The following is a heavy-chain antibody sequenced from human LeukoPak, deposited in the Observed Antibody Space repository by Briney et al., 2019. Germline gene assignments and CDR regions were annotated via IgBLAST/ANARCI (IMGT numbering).Heavy chain of an antibody. Sequence: GGSLRLSCAASGFTFSSYAMSWVRQAPGKGLEWVSSISGSGGNIYYADSVKGRFTISRDNAKNSLYLQMNSLRAEDTAVYYCARSEYSSGYYWGQGTLVTVSS. CDR1: GFTFSSYA. CDR2: ISGSGGNI. V-gene: IGHV3-21*01. D-gene: IGHD6-19*01. J-gene: IGHJ4*02. CDR3: ARSEYSSGYY.